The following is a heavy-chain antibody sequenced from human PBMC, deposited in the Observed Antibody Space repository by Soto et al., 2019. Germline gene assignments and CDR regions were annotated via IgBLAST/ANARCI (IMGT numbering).Heavy chain of an antibody. D-gene: IGHD4-17*01. J-gene: IGHJ4*02. V-gene: IGHV4-59*08. Sequence: SETLSLTCTVSGGSISSYYWSWIRQPPGKGLEWIGYIYYSGSTNYNPSLKSRVTISVDTSKNQFSLKLSSVTAADTAVYYCARQHDYGDFFDYWGQGTLVTVSS. CDR1: GGSISSYY. CDR2: IYYSGST. CDR3: ARQHDYGDFFDY.